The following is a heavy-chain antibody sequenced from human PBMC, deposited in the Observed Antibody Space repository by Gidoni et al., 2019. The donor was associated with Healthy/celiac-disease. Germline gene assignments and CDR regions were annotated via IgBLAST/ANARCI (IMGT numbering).Heavy chain of an antibody. D-gene: IGHD6-13*01. Sequence: QVQLVESGGGVVQPGRSLRLSCAASGFTFSSYGRHWVRQAPGKGLEWVAFRWYDGSKKYYADSVKGRFTISRDNSKNTLYLQMNSLRAEDTAVYYCARDQAYSSPMNWYFDLWGRGTLVTVSS. V-gene: IGHV3-33*01. J-gene: IGHJ2*01. CDR2: RWYDGSKK. CDR3: ARDQAYSSPMNWYFDL. CDR1: GFTFSSYG.